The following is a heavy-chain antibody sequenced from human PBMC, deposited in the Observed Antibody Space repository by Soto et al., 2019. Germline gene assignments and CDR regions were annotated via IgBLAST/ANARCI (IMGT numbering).Heavy chain of an antibody. Sequence: QVQLQQWGAGLLKPSETLSLTCAVYGGSFSNYYWSWIRQPPGKGLEWIGEINHSGSTNYNPSLKSRVTIAVDTSKNQFSLKLSSVTAADTAVYYCARGRITGTATMGYWGQGTLVPVSS. J-gene: IGHJ4*02. D-gene: IGHD1-7*01. CDR3: ARGRITGTATMGY. V-gene: IGHV4-34*01. CDR2: INHSGST. CDR1: GGSFSNYY.